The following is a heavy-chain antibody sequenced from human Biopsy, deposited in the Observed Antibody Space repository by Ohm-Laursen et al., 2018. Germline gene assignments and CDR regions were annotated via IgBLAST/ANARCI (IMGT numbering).Heavy chain of an antibody. D-gene: IGHD6-19*01. Sequence: SDTLSLTCTVSGGSISSDYWSWIRQTSGKGLEWIGYIYYSGSTNYNPSLKSRVTISVDTSKNQFSLRLNSVTAADTAVYYCARATNRTGWPYYYFYGMDVWGQGTTVTVSS. J-gene: IGHJ6*02. CDR3: ARATNRTGWPYYYFYGMDV. CDR1: GGSISSDY. V-gene: IGHV4-59*07. CDR2: IYYSGST.